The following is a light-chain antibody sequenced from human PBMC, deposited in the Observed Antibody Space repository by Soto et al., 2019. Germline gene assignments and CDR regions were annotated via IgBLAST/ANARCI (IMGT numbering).Light chain of an antibody. CDR2: EVS. J-gene: IGLJ1*01. CDR1: SSDVGGYNY. Sequence: QSALTQPPSASGSPGQSVTTSCTGTSSDVGGYNYVSWYQQHPGKAPKLMIYEVSKRPSGVPDRFSGSKSGNTASLTVSGLQAEDEADYYCRSYAGSSYVFGTGTKLPVL. CDR3: RSYAGSSYV. V-gene: IGLV2-8*01.